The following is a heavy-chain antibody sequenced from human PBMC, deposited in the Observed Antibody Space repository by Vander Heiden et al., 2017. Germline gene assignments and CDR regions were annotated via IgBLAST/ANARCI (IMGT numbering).Heavy chain of an antibody. CDR2: TGTKDETYAT. J-gene: IGHJ5*02. CDR3: TRDAGDYNWLDP. CDR1: GITFTDSA. Sequence: EVRLVESGGGLVQPGGCLTLSCAAPGITFTDSAIHWVRQPSGKGLEWVGRTGTKDETYATSYAASVRGRFTIFRDHSDNTAYLQMNSLKTEDTAVYYCTRDAGDYNWLDPWGQGTLVTVSS. V-gene: IGHV3-73*02. D-gene: IGHD4-17*01.